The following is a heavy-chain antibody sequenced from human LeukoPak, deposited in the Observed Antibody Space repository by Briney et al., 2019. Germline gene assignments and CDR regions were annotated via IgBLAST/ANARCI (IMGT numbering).Heavy chain of an antibody. V-gene: IGHV3-23*01. Sequence: PGGSLRLSCAASGFTFSSYAMSWVRQAPGKGLEWVSAISGSGGSTYYADSVKGRFTISRDNAKNSLYLQMNSLRAEDTAVYYCARGKQQLELDYWGQGTLVTVSS. J-gene: IGHJ4*02. D-gene: IGHD6-13*01. CDR1: GFTFSSYA. CDR2: ISGSGGST. CDR3: ARGKQQLELDY.